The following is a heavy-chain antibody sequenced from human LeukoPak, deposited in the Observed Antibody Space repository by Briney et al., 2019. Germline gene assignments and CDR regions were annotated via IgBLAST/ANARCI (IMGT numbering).Heavy chain of an antibody. CDR3: ARDSTPNYYGSGSFYY. CDR2: IYYSGST. CDR1: GGSFSGYY. V-gene: IGHV4-30-4*08. Sequence: KPSETLSLTCAVYGGSFSGYYWSWIRQPPGKGLEWIGYIYYSGSTYYNPSLKSRVTISVDTSKNQFSLKLSSVTAADTAVYYCARDSTPNYYGSGSFYYWGQGTLVTVSS. J-gene: IGHJ4*02. D-gene: IGHD3-10*01.